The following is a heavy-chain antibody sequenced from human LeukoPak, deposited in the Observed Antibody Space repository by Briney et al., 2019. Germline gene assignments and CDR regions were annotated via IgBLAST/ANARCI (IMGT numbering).Heavy chain of an antibody. CDR1: GNSISSGDNY. Sequence: SETLSLTCTVSGNSISSGDNYWSWIRQPAGTGLEWIGRIYTSGSSNYNPSLKSRVTISGDTSKNQFSLRLSSVTAADTAVYYCARASYSYDINGWVPFDYWGQGTLVTVSS. D-gene: IGHD3-22*01. CDR2: IYTSGSS. CDR3: ARASYSYDINGWVPFDY. J-gene: IGHJ4*02. V-gene: IGHV4-61*02.